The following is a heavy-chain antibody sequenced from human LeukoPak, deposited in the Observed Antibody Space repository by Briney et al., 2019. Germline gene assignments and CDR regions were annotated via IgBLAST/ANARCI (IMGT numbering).Heavy chain of an antibody. Sequence: GESLKISCKGSGYSFTSYWISWVRQMPGKGLEWMGRIDPSDSYTNYSPSFQGHVTISADKSFSIAYLQWNRLKASDTAIYYYARNHGAASGIRYWGQGTLVTVSS. CDR3: ARNHGAASGIRY. V-gene: IGHV5-10-1*01. CDR1: GYSFTSYW. J-gene: IGHJ4*02. D-gene: IGHD6-13*01. CDR2: IDPSDSYT.